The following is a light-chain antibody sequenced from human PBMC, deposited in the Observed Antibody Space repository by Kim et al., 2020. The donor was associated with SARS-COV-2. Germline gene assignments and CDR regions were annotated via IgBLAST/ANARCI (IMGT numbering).Light chain of an antibody. Sequence: GQTVRITCQGDRLRNYYASWYQQQPGQAPVLVLFGKNNRPSGIPDRFSGSKSGNTASLTITGAQAEDEADYYCNSRDSSGNHLVFGGGTQLTV. CDR2: GKN. V-gene: IGLV3-19*01. J-gene: IGLJ3*02. CDR3: NSRDSSGNHLV. CDR1: RLRNYY.